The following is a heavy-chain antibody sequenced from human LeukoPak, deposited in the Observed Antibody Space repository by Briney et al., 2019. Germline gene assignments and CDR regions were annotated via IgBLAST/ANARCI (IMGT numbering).Heavy chain of an antibody. CDR2: ISGSGGST. CDR3: EKYQLLYDSAFDI. J-gene: IGHJ3*02. Sequence: PGGSLRLSCAASGFTFSSYSTYNMNWVRQAPGKGLEWVSAISGSGGSTYYADSVKGRFTISRDNSKNTLYLQMNSLRAEDTAVYYCEKYQLLYDSAFDIWGQGTMVTVSS. CDR1: GFTFSSYS. V-gene: IGHV3-23*01. D-gene: IGHD2-2*02.